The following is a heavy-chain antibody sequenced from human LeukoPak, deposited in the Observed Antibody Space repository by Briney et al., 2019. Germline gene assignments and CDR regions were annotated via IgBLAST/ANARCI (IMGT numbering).Heavy chain of an antibody. V-gene: IGHV5-51*01. Sequence: GGSLKIFCKGSWYSFSSYWVGWVRQMPRESLEWMGVIYPGDSDTRYSPSFQGQVTISADKSISTAYLQWSSLKASDTAMYYCARHEYSSETAWGPFDYWGQGTLVTVSS. CDR1: WYSFSSYW. J-gene: IGHJ4*02. CDR2: IYPGDSDT. D-gene: IGHD6-19*01. CDR3: ARHEYSSETAWGPFDY.